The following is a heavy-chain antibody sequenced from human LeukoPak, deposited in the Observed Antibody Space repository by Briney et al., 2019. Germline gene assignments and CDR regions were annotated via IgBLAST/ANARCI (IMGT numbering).Heavy chain of an antibody. CDR3: ARRMLEARQSSATNWSDT. CDR1: GGSLSSYS. J-gene: IGHJ5*02. V-gene: IGHV4-4*07. CDR2: IYASGAT. Sequence: SETLSLTCSVSGGSLSSYSWSWIRQPPGKGLEWIGRIYASGATIYNPSLQSRISISVDTSNNHFSLHLTSVTAADTAVYSCARRMLEARQSSATNWSDTWGQGPRVTVPS. D-gene: IGHD1-1*01.